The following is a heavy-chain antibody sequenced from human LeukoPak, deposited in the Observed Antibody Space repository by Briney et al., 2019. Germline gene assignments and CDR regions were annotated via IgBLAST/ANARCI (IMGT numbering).Heavy chain of an antibody. CDR2: IKQDGSEK. V-gene: IGHV3-7*01. CDR1: GFTFSSYW. Sequence: GGSLRLSCAASGFTFSSYWMSWVRQAPGKGLEWVANIKQDGSEKYYVDSVKGRFTISRDNAKNSLYLQMNSLRAEDTAVYYCAREDCSSTSCSIDYWGQGTLVTVSS. J-gene: IGHJ4*02. D-gene: IGHD2-2*01. CDR3: AREDCSSTSCSIDY.